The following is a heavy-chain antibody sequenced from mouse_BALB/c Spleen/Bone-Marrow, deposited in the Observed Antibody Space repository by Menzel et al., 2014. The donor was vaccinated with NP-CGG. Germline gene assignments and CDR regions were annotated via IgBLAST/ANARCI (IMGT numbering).Heavy chain of an antibody. Sequence: VQGVESGPGLVAPSQTLSITCTISGFSLTSYGVHWVRQPPGKGLEWLVVIWSDGSTTYNSALKSRRSISKGNSKSQVFLKMNSHETDDPAMCYCARHDSDGYYLAYWGQGTLVTVSA. CDR2: IWSDGST. D-gene: IGHD2-3*01. J-gene: IGHJ3*01. CDR3: ARHDSDGYYLAY. V-gene: IGHV2-6-1*01. CDR1: GFSLTSYG.